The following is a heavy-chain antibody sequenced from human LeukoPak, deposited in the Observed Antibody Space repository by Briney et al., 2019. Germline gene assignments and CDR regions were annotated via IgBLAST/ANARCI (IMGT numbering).Heavy chain of an antibody. CDR3: ARHVSDYGDSGPGMDV. V-gene: IGHV4-59*08. Sequence: SETLSLTCTVSGGSISSYYWSWIRQPPGKGLEWIGYIYYSGSTNYNPSLKSRVTISVDTSKTQFSLKLSSVTAADTAVYYCARHVSDYGDSGPGMDVWGQGTTVTVSS. CDR1: GGSISSYY. CDR2: IYYSGST. J-gene: IGHJ6*02. D-gene: IGHD4-17*01.